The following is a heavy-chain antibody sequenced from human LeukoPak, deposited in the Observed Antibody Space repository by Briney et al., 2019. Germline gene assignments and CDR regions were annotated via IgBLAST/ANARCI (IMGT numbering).Heavy chain of an antibody. CDR2: ISSLGTHR. D-gene: IGHD5-12*01. V-gene: IGHV3-21*01. CDR3: ARVFLTFSGYDLNFFDS. CDR1: GFTFNNYP. J-gene: IGHJ4*02. Sequence: PGGSLRLSCAASGFTFNNYPMSWVRQAPGKGLEWVSSISSLGTHRYYADSVKGRFTISRDNADSSLYLQLSSLRGEDTAVYYCARVFLTFSGYDLNFFDSWGQGTLVTVSS.